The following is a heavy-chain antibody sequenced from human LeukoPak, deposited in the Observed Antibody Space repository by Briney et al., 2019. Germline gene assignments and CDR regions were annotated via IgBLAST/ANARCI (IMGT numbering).Heavy chain of an antibody. CDR1: GYTFTSCG. D-gene: IGHD4-17*01. Sequence: ASVKVSCKASGYTFTSCGISWVRQAPGQGLEWMGWISAYNGNTNYAQQLQGRVTMTTDTSTSTAYVELRSLRSDDKAVYYCARGRAYGDYLFDYWGQGTLVTVSS. CDR3: ARGRAYGDYLFDY. V-gene: IGHV1-18*04. J-gene: IGHJ4*02. CDR2: ISAYNGNT.